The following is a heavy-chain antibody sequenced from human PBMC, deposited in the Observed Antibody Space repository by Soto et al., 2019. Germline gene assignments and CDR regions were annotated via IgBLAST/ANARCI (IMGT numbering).Heavy chain of an antibody. J-gene: IGHJ4*02. CDR3: ARAAYNVFDY. V-gene: IGHV5-51*01. CDR2: IYPGNSDT. D-gene: IGHD3-10*01. CDR1: GYSFTTYW. Sequence: GESLKISCKGSGYSFTTYWIGWVRQMPGKGLEWMGIIYPGNSDTKYSPSFQGQVTISADKSISTAYLQWSSLMASDTAMYYCARAAYNVFDYWGQGTLVTSPQ.